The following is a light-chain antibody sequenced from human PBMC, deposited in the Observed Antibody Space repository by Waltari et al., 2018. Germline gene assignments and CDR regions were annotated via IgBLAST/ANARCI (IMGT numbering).Light chain of an antibody. Sequence: IVLTQTPGTLSLSPGGRATLSCRAGQSVSSDYLAWDQQRPGQAPRLLIFDAASRAAGIPDRFSGSGSGTDFSLTISRLEPEDFAVYYCQQYGSLPWTFGQGTRVEIK. V-gene: IGKV3-20*01. CDR2: DAA. CDR3: QQYGSLPWT. CDR1: QSVSSDY. J-gene: IGKJ1*01.